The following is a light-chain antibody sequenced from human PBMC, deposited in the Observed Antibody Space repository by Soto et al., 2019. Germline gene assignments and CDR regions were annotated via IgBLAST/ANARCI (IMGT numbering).Light chain of an antibody. CDR1: QSVSSSY. CDR3: QQYGSAPQP. CDR2: GAS. V-gene: IGKV3-20*01. Sequence: EIVLTQSPGTLSLSPGERATLSCRASQSVSSSYLAWYQQKPGQAPRLLIYGASSRATGIPDRFSGSGSGTDFTLTISRLEPEDFAVYYCQQYGSAPQPFGQGTRLELK. J-gene: IGKJ5*01.